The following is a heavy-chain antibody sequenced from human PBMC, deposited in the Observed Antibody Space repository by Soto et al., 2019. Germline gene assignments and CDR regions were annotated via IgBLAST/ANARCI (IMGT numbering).Heavy chain of an antibody. Sequence: VGSLRLSCAASGFTFSSYSMNWVRQAPGKGLEWVSYISSSSSTIYYADSVKGRFTISRDNAKNSLYLQMNSLRAEDTAVYYCASVALGVVPAADYYYYYMDVWGKGTTVTVSS. CDR2: ISSSSSTI. CDR3: ASVALGVVPAADYYYYYMDV. V-gene: IGHV3-48*01. D-gene: IGHD2-2*01. CDR1: GFTFSSYS. J-gene: IGHJ6*03.